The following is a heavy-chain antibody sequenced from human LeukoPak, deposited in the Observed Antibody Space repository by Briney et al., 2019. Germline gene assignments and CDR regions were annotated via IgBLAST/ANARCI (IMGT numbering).Heavy chain of an antibody. D-gene: IGHD3-10*01. CDR1: GYTFDYYD. J-gene: IGHJ4*02. V-gene: IGHV1-2*02. Sequence: ASVKVSCKASGYTFDYYDMHWVRQAPGQGLEWMGWINPSSGATNYAQKFQGRVTMTRDTSVSTAYMELTRLRSDDSAVFYCIRGPGHYFDYWGQGTVVTVPS. CDR2: INPSSGAT. CDR3: IRGPGHYFDY.